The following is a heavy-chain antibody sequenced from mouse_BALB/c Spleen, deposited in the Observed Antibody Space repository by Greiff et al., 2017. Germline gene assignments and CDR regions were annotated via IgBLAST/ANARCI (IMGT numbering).Heavy chain of an antibody. CDR2: ISYDGSN. J-gene: IGHJ2*01. V-gene: IGHV3-6*02. CDR1: GYSITSGYY. D-gene: IGHD1-2*01. Sequence: DVKLVESGPGLVKPSQSLSLTCSVTGYSITSGYYWNWIRQFPGNKLEWMGYISYDGSNNYNPSLKNRISITRDTSKNQFFLKLNSVTTEDTATYYCARKGLLRPSYFDYGGQGTTLTVSS. CDR3: ARKGLLRPSYFDY.